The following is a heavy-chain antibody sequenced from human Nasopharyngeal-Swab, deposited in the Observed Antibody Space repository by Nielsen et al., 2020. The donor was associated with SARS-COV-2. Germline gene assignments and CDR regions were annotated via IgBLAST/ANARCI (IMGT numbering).Heavy chain of an antibody. CDR1: GFMLSSSG. D-gene: IGHD2-21*02. CDR2: LNSAGTAT. V-gene: IGHV3-23*01. Sequence: GGSLRLSCAVSGFMLSSSGMSWVRQAPGKGLEWVSGLNSAGTATYYADSVRGRFTISRDKSQNTLYLQMSSLRAEDTAVYYCVKGTASLDFWGRGTLVTVSS. CDR3: VKGTASLDF. J-gene: IGHJ4*02.